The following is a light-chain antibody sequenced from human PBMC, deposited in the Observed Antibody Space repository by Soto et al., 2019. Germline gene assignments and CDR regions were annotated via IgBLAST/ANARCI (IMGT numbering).Light chain of an antibody. CDR2: VAS. J-gene: IGKJ3*01. CDR3: QKYNTAPFS. CDR1: QDISNY. V-gene: IGKV1-27*01. Sequence: DIHMTQSSSSLSASLGDRVTITCRASQDISNYVAWYQQKPGKVHKLLINVASTLQSGAPSRFSGSGSGTHFTLTISSLQTQDVSTYYFQKYNTAPFSFGPGTRVDIQ.